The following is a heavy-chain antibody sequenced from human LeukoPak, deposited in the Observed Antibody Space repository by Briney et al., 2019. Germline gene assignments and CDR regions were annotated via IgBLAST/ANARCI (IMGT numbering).Heavy chain of an antibody. V-gene: IGHV3-23*01. J-gene: IGHJ4*02. CDR3: AKGRVDGDYYFDY. Sequence: TGGSLRLSCAASGFTFSGYAMSWVRQAPGKGLEWVSAISGSGGSTYYADSVKGRFTISRDNSKNTLYLQMNSLRAEDTAVYYCAKGRVDGDYYFDYWGQGTLVTVSS. D-gene: IGHD4-17*01. CDR1: GFTFSGYA. CDR2: ISGSGGST.